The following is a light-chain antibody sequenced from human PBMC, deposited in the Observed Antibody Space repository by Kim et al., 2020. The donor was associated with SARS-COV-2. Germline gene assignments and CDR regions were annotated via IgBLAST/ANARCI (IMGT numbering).Light chain of an antibody. J-gene: IGKJ1*01. V-gene: IGKV1-5*01. Sequence: DIQMTQSPSTLSASIGDRVTITCRASQSISTWLAWYQQRPGQVPKLLISDASTLQSGVPARFSGSGSGTQFTLTIASLQADDFATYYRQQYHVFHPWTFGQGTKVEIK. CDR1: QSISTW. CDR2: DAS. CDR3: QQYHVFHPWT.